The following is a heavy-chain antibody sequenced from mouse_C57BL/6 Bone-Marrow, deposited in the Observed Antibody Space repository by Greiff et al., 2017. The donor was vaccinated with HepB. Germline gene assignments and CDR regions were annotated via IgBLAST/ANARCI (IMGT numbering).Heavy chain of an antibody. CDR2: ISDGGSYT. D-gene: IGHD2-1*01. J-gene: IGHJ2*01. CDR1: GFTFSSYA. V-gene: IGHV5-4*03. CDR3: AREVYYGNTFDY. Sequence: EVKVEESGGGLVKPGGSLKLSCAASGFTFSSYAMSWVRQTPEKRLEWVATISDGGSYTYYPDNVKGRVTIPRDNANNNLYLQLSHLKSEDTAMYYCAREVYYGNTFDYWGQGTTLTVSS.